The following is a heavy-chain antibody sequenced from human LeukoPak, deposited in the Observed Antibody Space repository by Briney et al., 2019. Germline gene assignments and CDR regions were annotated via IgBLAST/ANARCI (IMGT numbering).Heavy chain of an antibody. Sequence: GGSLRLSCVASGFTFSSYGMHWVRQAPGKGLEWVAVISYDGSNKYYADSVKGRFTISRDNSKNTLYLQMNSLRAEDTAVYYCAKDVNDYGDYVVPFDYWGQGTLVTVSS. D-gene: IGHD4-17*01. J-gene: IGHJ4*02. CDR3: AKDVNDYGDYVVPFDY. V-gene: IGHV3-30*18. CDR1: GFTFSSYG. CDR2: ISYDGSNK.